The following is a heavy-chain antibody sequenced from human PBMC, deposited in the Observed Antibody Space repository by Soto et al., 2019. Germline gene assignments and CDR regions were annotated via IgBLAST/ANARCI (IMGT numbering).Heavy chain of an antibody. Sequence: QLQLQESGSGLVKPSQTLSLTCAVSGGSISSGGYSWSWIRQPPGKGLEWIGYIYHSGSTYYNPSLKSRVTISVDRSKNQFSLKLSSVTAADTAVYYCAGGIAAAGTYYYYYYGMDVWGQGTTVTVSS. CDR2: IYHSGST. D-gene: IGHD6-13*01. CDR1: GGSISSGGYS. V-gene: IGHV4-30-2*01. CDR3: AGGIAAAGTYYYYYYGMDV. J-gene: IGHJ6*02.